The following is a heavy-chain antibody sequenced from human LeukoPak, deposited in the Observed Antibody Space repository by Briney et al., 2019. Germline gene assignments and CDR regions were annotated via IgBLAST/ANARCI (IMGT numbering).Heavy chain of an antibody. Sequence: SVKVSCKASGGTFSSYAISWVRQAPGQGLEWMGRIIPIFGIANYAQKFQGRVTITADKSTSTAYMELSSLRSEDTAVYYCARTPYSSGWYSWGGYYYYGMDVWGKGTTVTVSS. J-gene: IGHJ6*04. D-gene: IGHD6-19*01. CDR3: ARTPYSSGWYSWGGYYYYGMDV. V-gene: IGHV1-69*04. CDR1: GGTFSSYA. CDR2: IIPIFGIA.